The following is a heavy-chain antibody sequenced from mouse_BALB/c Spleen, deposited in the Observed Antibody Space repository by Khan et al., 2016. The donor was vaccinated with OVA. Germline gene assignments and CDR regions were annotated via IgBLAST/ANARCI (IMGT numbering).Heavy chain of an antibody. CDR1: GYTFTNYG. CDR2: IKTNTGEP. CDR3: ARESLLLYFDH. D-gene: IGHD2-12*01. V-gene: IGHV9-3*02. J-gene: IGHJ2*01. Sequence: LVESGPELKKPGETVKISCKTSGYTFTNYGMNWVKQTPGKGLKWMGWIKTNTGEPTYAAELTGRFAFSLETSASTAYLQINNLKNEDAATYCCARESLLLYFDHWGQGTTLTVSS.